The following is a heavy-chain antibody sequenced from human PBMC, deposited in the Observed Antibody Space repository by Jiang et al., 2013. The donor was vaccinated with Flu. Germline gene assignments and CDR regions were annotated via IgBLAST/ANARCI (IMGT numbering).Heavy chain of an antibody. J-gene: IGHJ4*02. D-gene: IGHD3-22*01. Sequence: GSGLVKPSETLSLTCAVSGYSISSGYYWGWIRQPPGKGLEWIGSIYHSGSTYYNPSLKSRVTISVDTSKNQFSLKLSSVTAADTAVYYCARVSPSITMTFFDYWGQGTLVTVSS. CDR2: IYHSGST. CDR3: ARVSPSITMTFFDY. CDR1: GYSISSGYY. V-gene: IGHV4-38-2*01.